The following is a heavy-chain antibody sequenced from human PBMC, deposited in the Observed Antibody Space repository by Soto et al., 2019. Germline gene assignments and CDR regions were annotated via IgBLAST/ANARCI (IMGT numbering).Heavy chain of an antibody. V-gene: IGHV3-48*02. D-gene: IGHD3-10*01. CDR3: ARDAGSWGY. Sequence: EVQLVESGGGLVQPGGSLGPPWQPPGFPSGDYGMDGFRQAPGKGLEWVSYISSSSSTIYYADSVKGRFTISRDNAKNSLYLQMNSLRDEDTAVYYCARDAGSWGYWGQGTLVTVSS. CDR2: ISSSSSTI. J-gene: IGHJ4*02. CDR1: GFPSGDYG.